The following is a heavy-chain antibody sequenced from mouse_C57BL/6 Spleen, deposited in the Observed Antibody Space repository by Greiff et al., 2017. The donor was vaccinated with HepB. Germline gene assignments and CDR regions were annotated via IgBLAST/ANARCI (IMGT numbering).Heavy chain of an antibody. CDR1: GYTFTSYT. V-gene: IGHV1-4*01. Sequence: QVQLKQSGAELARPGASVKMSCKASGYTFTSYTMHWVKQRPGQGLEWIGYINPSSGYTKYNQKFKDKATLTADKSSSTAYMQLSSLTSEDSAVYYCARFYYYGSTLYAMDYWGQGTSVTVSS. J-gene: IGHJ4*01. D-gene: IGHD1-1*01. CDR3: ARFYYYGSTLYAMDY. CDR2: INPSSGYT.